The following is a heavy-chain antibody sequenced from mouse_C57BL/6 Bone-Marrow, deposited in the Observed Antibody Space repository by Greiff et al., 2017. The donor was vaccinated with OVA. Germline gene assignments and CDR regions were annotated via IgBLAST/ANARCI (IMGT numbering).Heavy chain of an antibody. D-gene: IGHD1-1*01. V-gene: IGHV1-39*01. CDR2: INPNYGTT. CDR3: ARNYGSSYHYAMDY. J-gene: IGHJ4*01. Sequence: VHVKQSGPELVKPGASVKISCKASGYSFTDYNMNWVKQSNGKSLEWIGVINPNYGTTSYNQKFKGKATLTVDQSSSTAYMQLNSLTSEDSAVYYCARNYGSSYHYAMDYWGQGTSVTVSS. CDR1: GYSFTDYN.